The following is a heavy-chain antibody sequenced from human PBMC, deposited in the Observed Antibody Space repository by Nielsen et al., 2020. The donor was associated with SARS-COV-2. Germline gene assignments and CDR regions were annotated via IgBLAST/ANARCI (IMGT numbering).Heavy chain of an antibody. V-gene: IGHV4-4*02. J-gene: IGHJ5*02. D-gene: IGHD6-13*01. Sequence: SETLSLTCAVSGGSISSSNWWSWVRQPPGTGLEWIGEIYHSGSTNYNPSLKSRVTISVDKSKNQFSLKLSSVTAADTAVYYCARGVLRLPSRIAAAGSHSRRFDPWGQGTLVTVSS. CDR1: GGSISSSNW. CDR3: ARGVLRLPSRIAAAGSHSRRFDP. CDR2: IYHSGST.